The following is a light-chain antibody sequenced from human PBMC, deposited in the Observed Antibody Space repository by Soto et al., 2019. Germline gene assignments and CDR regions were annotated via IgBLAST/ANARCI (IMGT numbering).Light chain of an antibody. CDR3: QERGRWPRAT. V-gene: IGKV3-11*01. CDR1: QNVGLN. CDR2: TAS. J-gene: IGKJ4*01. Sequence: PGESATLSCRASQNVGLNFAWYQQKSGQPPRLLIHTASSMATGIPASFSGSGSRTDFTLTISSLEPEDIAVYYCQERGRWPRATFGGGTKVDIK.